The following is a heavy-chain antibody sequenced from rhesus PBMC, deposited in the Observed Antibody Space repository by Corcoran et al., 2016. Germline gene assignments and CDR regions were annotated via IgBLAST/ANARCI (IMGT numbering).Heavy chain of an antibody. CDR2: IDSSGSN. CDR3: ARASPVEGY. J-gene: IGHJ4*01. CDR1: GGSISGYW. V-gene: IGHV4-160*01. D-gene: IGHD3-40*01. Sequence: QLQLQESGPGLVKPSETLSLTCAVSGGSISGYWWSWIRQPPGKGLEWIGRIDSSGSNDYNHSLKSRVTSSRDTSKNQFSLKLSSVTAADTAVYYCARASPVEGYWGQGVLVTVSS.